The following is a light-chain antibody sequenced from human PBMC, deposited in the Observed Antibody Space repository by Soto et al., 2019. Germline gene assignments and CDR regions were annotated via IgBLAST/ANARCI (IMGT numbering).Light chain of an antibody. CDR2: GNS. Sequence: QSVLTQPPSVSGAPGQRVTISCTGSSSNIGAGYDVPWYQQLPGTAPKLLIYGNSNRPSGVPDRFSGSKSGTLASLAITGLQAEDEADYYCQSYDSSLSGYVFGTGTKLTVL. CDR1: SSNIGAGYD. V-gene: IGLV1-40*01. J-gene: IGLJ1*01. CDR3: QSYDSSLSGYV.